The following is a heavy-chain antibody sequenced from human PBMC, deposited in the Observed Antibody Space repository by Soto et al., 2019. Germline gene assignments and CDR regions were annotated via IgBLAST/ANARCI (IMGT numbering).Heavy chain of an antibody. V-gene: IGHV1-69*01. CDR2: IIPIFGTI. CDR1: VEFFSNYG. D-gene: IGHD3-10*01. J-gene: IGHJ4*02. CDR3: ATAFPNGWVEPGVVRGYLDI. Sequence: QAQLVQSGAEVKEPRSSVKVSCKASVEFFSNYGISWVRQAPGQGLEWMGGIIPIFGTISYAEKFQGRVTITADESMITVYMQLRILRSADTAVYYCATAFPNGWVEPGVVRGYLDILGRGTLVTVSS.